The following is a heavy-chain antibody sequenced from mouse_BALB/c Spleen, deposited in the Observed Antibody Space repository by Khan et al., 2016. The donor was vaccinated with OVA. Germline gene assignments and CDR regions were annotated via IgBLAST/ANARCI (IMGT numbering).Heavy chain of an antibody. CDR2: ISYSGST. CDR3: ARGNYYGYYFDY. D-gene: IGHD1-1*01. V-gene: IGHV3-2*02. CDR1: GYSITSDYA. J-gene: IGHJ2*01. Sequence: EVQLVESGPGLVKPSQSLSLTCTVTGYSITSDYAWNWIRQFPGNKLEWMGYISYSGSTSYNPSLKSRISITRDTSKNQFFLQLNSVITEDTATYYCARGNYYGYYFDYWGQGTTLTVSS.